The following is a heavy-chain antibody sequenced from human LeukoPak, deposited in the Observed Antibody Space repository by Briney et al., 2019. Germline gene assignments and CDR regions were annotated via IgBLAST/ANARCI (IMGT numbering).Heavy chain of an antibody. CDR2: IYSAGDS. CDR1: GFSISYNY. CDR3: ASHYCSAGSCYFDG. J-gene: IGHJ4*02. V-gene: IGHV3-53*01. Sequence: PGGSRRLSCVVSGFSISYNYMSWPGHAPGKGLEWVSLIYSAGDSYYADSVKGRFIISKDNSKNTVYLKMNRLRPEDTAVYYCASHYCSAGSCYFDGWGQGTLVAVS. D-gene: IGHD2-8*02.